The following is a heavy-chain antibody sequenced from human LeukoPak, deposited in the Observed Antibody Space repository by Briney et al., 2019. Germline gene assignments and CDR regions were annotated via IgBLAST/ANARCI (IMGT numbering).Heavy chain of an antibody. V-gene: IGHV4-39*07. J-gene: IGHJ4*02. D-gene: IGHD3-16*02. CDR3: ARGWEGDYVWGSYRSHFDS. CDR1: GGSISSSSYY. CDR2: IYYSGST. Sequence: SETLSLTCTVSGGSISSSSYYWGWISQPPGKGLEWIGSIYYSGSTYYNPSLKSRVTISVDTSKNQFSLKLSSLTAAATAVSYCARGWEGDYVWGSYRSHFDSWGQGTLVTVSS.